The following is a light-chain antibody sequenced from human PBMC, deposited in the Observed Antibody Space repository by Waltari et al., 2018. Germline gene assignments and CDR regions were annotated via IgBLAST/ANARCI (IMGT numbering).Light chain of an antibody. CDR1: QSISTS. Sequence: IEMTQSPSSLSASVGDRVTITCRASQSISTSLNWYQQIPGTAPKLLIYLASTLQSGVPSRFSGSGSGTDFSLTISSLQPEDFATYYCQQSYITAYTFGQGTKVEIQ. J-gene: IGKJ2*01. CDR3: QQSYITAYT. V-gene: IGKV1-39*01. CDR2: LAS.